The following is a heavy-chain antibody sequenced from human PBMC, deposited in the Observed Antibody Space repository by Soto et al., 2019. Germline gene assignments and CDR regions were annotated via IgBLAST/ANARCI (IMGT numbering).Heavy chain of an antibody. D-gene: IGHD3-3*01. J-gene: IGHJ6*02. CDR1: GYTFTSYD. Sequence: QVQLVQSGAEVKKPGASVKVSCKASGYTFTSYDINWVRQATGQGLEWMGWMNPNSGNTGYAQKFQGRVTMTRNTSISTAYMALSSLRSEDTAVYYCARSYDFWSGYSRGMDVWGQGTTVTVSS. CDR2: MNPNSGNT. CDR3: ARSYDFWSGYSRGMDV. V-gene: IGHV1-8*01.